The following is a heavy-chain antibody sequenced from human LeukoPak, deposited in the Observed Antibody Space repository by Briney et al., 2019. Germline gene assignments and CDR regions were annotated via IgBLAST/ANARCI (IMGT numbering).Heavy chain of an antibody. J-gene: IGHJ4*02. CDR3: ARGVQSTAANY. V-gene: IGHV3-74*01. CDR1: GFTFSSYW. Sequence: GGSLRLSCAASGFTFSSYWMHWVRQAPGKGLVWVSRINSDGSGASYADSVKGRFTISRDNAKNTLYLQMNSLRAEDTAVYYCARGVQSTAANYWGQGTLVTVSS. D-gene: IGHD1-1*01. CDR2: INSDGSGA.